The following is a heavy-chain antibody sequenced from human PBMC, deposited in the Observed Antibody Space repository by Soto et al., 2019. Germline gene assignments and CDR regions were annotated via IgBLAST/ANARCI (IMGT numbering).Heavy chain of an antibody. CDR1: GGSISSSNW. V-gene: IGHV4-4*02. Sequence: SETLSLTCAVSGGSISSSNWWSWVRQPPGKGLEWIGEIYHSGSTNYNPSLKSRVTISVDKSKNQFSLKLSSVTAADTAVYYCAGYDYVWGSHDYWGQGTLVTVSS. CDR3: AGYDYVWGSHDY. CDR2: IYHSGST. J-gene: IGHJ4*02. D-gene: IGHD3-16*01.